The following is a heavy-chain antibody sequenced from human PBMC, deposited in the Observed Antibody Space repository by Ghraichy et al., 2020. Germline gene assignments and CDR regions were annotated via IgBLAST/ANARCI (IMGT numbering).Heavy chain of an antibody. CDR3: VRDWYCTSTGCFYFDY. V-gene: IGHV3-7*01. J-gene: IGHJ4*02. Sequence: GSLNISCAASGFTFPNYWMSWIRHVPGKGLERVANINLDGSSTYYVDAVKGRFIISRDNAKNSVYLQMSTLSAEDTAIYYCVRDWYCTSTGCFYFDYWGKGTLVSVSS. CDR1: GFTFPNYW. D-gene: IGHD2-2*01. CDR2: INLDGSST.